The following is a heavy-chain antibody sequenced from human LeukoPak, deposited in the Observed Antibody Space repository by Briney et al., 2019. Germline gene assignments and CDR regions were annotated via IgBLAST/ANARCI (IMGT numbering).Heavy chain of an antibody. D-gene: IGHD4-11*01. CDR1: GYSFTNYW. J-gene: IGHJ4*02. V-gene: IGHV5-51*01. Sequence: GESLQISFKGSGYSFTNYWLGWVRQVPGKGLGWMGIIYPGDSDTRYSPSFQGQVSLSADKSISTAYLQWSSLKASDTAIYYCARFGSPSTEFDYWGQGTLVTVSS. CDR2: IYPGDSDT. CDR3: ARFGSPSTEFDY.